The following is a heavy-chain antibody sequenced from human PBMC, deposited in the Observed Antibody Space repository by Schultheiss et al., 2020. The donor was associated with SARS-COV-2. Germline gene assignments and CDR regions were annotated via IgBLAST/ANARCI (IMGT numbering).Heavy chain of an antibody. CDR3: ARGRYYGSGSYIRGP. CDR2: INHSGST. CDR1: GFIFSIYE. J-gene: IGHJ5*02. V-gene: IGHV4-34*01. D-gene: IGHD3-10*01. Sequence: GSLRLSCAASGFIFSIYEMNWVRQAPGKGLEWIGEINHSGSTNYNPSLKSRVTISVDKSKNQFSLKLSSVTAADTATYYCARGRYYGSGSYIRGPWGQGTQVTVSS.